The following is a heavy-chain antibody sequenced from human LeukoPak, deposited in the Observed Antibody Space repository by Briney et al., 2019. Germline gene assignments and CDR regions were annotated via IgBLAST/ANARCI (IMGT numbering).Heavy chain of an antibody. CDR3: AKGCLCYSGLSSWFDP. J-gene: IGHJ5*02. Sequence: GGSLRLSCAASGHSLSDYAWGWLRQAPGKGLEWVSGMSGSGGTYYADSVRGRFTISRDISKDTLHLQMDSLRADDTAVYYCAKGCLCYSGLSSWFDPWGQGTLVTVSS. CDR1: GHSLSDYA. CDR2: MSGSGGT. D-gene: IGHD2-15*01. V-gene: IGHV3-23*01.